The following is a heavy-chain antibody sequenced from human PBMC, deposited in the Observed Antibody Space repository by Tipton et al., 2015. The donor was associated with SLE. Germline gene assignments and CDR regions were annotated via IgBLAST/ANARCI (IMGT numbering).Heavy chain of an antibody. CDR3: ARRGDYPALRHSGYYIDV. Sequence: QLVQSGAELKKPGESLKISCRATGYSFGNHWIAWVRQRPGKGLEWMGIIYPDDSETRYNPSFQGHVTISGDTSINTAYLHWSSREASDTATYYCARRGDYPALRHSGYYIDVWGSGTTVTVSS. D-gene: IGHD3-10*01. V-gene: IGHV5-51*03. CDR1: GYSFGNHW. J-gene: IGHJ6*03. CDR2: IYPDDSET.